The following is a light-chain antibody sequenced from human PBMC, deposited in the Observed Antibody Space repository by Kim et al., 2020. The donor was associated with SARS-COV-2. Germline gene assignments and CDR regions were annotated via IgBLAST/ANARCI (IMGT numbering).Light chain of an antibody. CDR2: DVS. CDR3: GSYTSSSTWV. J-gene: IGLJ3*02. CDR1: SSDVGGYNY. V-gene: IGLV2-14*03. Sequence: GQSTTISCTGTSSDVGGYNYVSWYQQHPGIAPKLMIYDVSYRPSGISNRFSGSKSGNTASLTISGLQADDEADYYCGSYTSSSTWVFGGGTQLTVL.